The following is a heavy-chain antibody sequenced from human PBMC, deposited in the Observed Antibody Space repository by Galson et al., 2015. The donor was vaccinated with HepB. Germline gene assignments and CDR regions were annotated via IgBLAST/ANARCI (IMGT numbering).Heavy chain of an antibody. V-gene: IGHV3-74*01. Sequence: SLRLSCAAPGFTFSSYWMHWVRQAPGKGLVWVSRINSDGSSTSYADSVKGRFTISRDNAKNTLYLQMNSLRAEDTAVYYCATAYCGGDCYIYYYYYGMDVWGQGTTVTVSS. CDR3: ATAYCGGDCYIYYYYYGMDV. J-gene: IGHJ6*02. D-gene: IGHD2-21*02. CDR1: GFTFSSYW. CDR2: INSDGSST.